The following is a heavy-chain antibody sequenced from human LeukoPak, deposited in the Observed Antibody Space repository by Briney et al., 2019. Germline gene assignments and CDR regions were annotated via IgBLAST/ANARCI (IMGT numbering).Heavy chain of an antibody. CDR2: IYISGST. J-gene: IGHJ6*03. Sequence: SETLSLTCTVSGGSISSHYRSWIRQPAGKGLEWIGRIYISGSTDYNPSLKSRVTMSVDTSKNQFFLKLSSVTAADTAVYYCARDQRAYYHMDVWGKGTTVTVSS. V-gene: IGHV4-4*07. CDR1: GGSISSHY. CDR3: ARDQRAYYHMDV.